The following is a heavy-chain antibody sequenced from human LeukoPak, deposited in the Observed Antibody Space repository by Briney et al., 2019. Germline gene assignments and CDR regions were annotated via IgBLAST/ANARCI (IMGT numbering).Heavy chain of an antibody. D-gene: IGHD6-19*01. J-gene: IGHJ3*02. V-gene: IGHV1-3*01. CDR2: INAGNGNT. CDR3: ARAAEEQWLAPRGAFDI. CDR1: GYTFTSYA. Sequence: ASVKVSCKASGYTFTSYAMHWVRQAPGQRLEWMGWINAGNGNTKYSQKFQGRVTITRDTSASTAYMELSSLRSEDTAVYYCARAAEEQWLAPRGAFDIWGQGTMVTVSS.